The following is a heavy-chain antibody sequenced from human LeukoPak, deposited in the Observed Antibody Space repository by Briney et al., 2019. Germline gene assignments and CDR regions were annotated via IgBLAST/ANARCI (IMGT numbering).Heavy chain of an antibody. CDR3: ARADRTSWFDY. D-gene: IGHD2-2*01. V-gene: IGHV3-11*05. Sequence: PGGSLRLSCAASRFTFSDYYMVWIRQAPGMGLEWVSYISNSGSSTKYADSVKGRFTISRDNAKNSLSLQMNSVRPEDTALYYCARADRTSWFDYWGQGTLVTVSS. CDR1: RFTFSDYY. J-gene: IGHJ4*02. CDR2: ISNSGSST.